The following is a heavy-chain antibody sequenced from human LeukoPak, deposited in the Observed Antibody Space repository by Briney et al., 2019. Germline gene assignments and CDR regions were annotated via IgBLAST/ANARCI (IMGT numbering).Heavy chain of an antibody. D-gene: IGHD1-26*01. CDR1: GFTFDDYG. Sequence: GGSLRLSCAASGFTFDDYGMSWVRQAPGKGLEWVSGINWNGGSTGYADSVKGRFTISRDNAKNSLYLQMNSLRAEDTALYYCARDNLWELLEDAFDIWGQGTMVTVSS. V-gene: IGHV3-20*04. J-gene: IGHJ3*02. CDR3: ARDNLWELLEDAFDI. CDR2: INWNGGST.